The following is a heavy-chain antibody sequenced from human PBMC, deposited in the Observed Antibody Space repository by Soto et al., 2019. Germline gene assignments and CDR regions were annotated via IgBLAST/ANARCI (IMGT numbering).Heavy chain of an antibody. CDR3: AKSEGMPAYYYYGMDV. CDR1: GFTFSSYG. D-gene: IGHD2-2*01. CDR2: ISYDGSNK. Sequence: QVQLVESGGGVVQPGRSLRLSCAASGFTFSSYGMHWVRQAPGKGLEWVAVISYDGSNKYYADSVKGRFTISRDNSKNTLYLQMNSLRAEDTAVYYCAKSEGMPAYYYYGMDVWGQGTTVTVSS. J-gene: IGHJ6*02. V-gene: IGHV3-30*18.